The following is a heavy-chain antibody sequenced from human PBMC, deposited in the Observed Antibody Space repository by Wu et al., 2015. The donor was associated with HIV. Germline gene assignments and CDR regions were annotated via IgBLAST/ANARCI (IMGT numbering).Heavy chain of an antibody. CDR2: IIPIFGTA. J-gene: IGHJ6*02. V-gene: IGHV1-69*13. CDR1: GGSFSSYA. Sequence: QVQLVQSGAEVKKPGSSVKVSCKASGGSFSSYAISWVRQAPGQGLEWMGRIIPIFGTANYAQKFQGRVTITADESTSTAYMELSSLRSVDTAVYYCARGWREIGWFGEPGGYYYYYYGMDVWGQGTTVTVSS. D-gene: IGHD3-10*01. CDR3: ARGWREIGWFGEPGGYYYYYYGMDV.